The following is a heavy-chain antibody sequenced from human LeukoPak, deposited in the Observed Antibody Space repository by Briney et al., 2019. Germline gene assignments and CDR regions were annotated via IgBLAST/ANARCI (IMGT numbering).Heavy chain of an antibody. Sequence: GGSLRLSRAASGFTFSRYWMRWVRQAPGKGLEWVANIKQDGSEKNYVDSVKGRFTISRDNAKNSLYLQMNSLRAEDTAVYYCASGLELDYWGQGTLVTVSS. CDR3: ASGLELDY. V-gene: IGHV3-7*03. CDR1: GFTFSRYW. CDR2: IKQDGSEK. J-gene: IGHJ4*02.